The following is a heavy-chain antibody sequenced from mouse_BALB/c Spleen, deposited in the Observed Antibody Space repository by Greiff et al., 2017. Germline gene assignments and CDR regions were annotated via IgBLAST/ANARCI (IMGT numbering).Heavy chain of an antibody. CDR1: GYSITSDYA. CDR2: ISYSGST. J-gene: IGHJ3*01. V-gene: IGHV3-2*02. D-gene: IGHD2-3*01. CDR3: ADGSSRGFAY. Sequence: EVQLQESGPGLVKPSQSLSLTCTVTGYSITSDYAWNWIRQFPGNKLEWMGYISYSGSTSYNPSLKSRISITRDTSKNQFFLQLNSVTTEDTATYYCADGSSRGFAYWGQGTLVTVSA.